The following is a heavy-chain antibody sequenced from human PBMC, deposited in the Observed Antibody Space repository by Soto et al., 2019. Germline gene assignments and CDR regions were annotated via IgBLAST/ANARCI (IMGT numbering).Heavy chain of an antibody. Sequence: SVKVSCKASGGTFSSYAISWVRQAPGQGLEWMGGIIPIFGTANYAQKFQGRVTITADESTSTAYMELSSLRSEDTAVYYCARAPGAYEWLLPFDYWDQGTLVTVSS. V-gene: IGHV1-69*13. CDR1: GGTFSSYA. CDR2: IIPIFGTA. J-gene: IGHJ4*02. CDR3: ARAPGAYEWLLPFDY. D-gene: IGHD3-22*01.